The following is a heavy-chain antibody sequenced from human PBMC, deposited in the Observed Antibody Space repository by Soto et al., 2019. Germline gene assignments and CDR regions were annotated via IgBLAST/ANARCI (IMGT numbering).Heavy chain of an antibody. V-gene: IGHV1-69*12. D-gene: IGHD3-22*01. CDR1: GGTFSSYA. CDR3: ARPGGYTPGSAWFDP. J-gene: IGHJ5*02. Sequence: QVQLVQSGAEVKKPGSSVKVSCKASGGTFSSYAISWVRQAPGQGLEWMGGIIPIFGTANYAQKFQGRVTITADEYTSKAYMELSSLRSEDTAVYYCARPGGYTPGSAWFDPWGQGTLVTVSS. CDR2: IIPIFGTA.